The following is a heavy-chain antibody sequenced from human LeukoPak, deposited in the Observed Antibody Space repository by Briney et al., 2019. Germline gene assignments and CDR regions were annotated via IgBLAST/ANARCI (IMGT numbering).Heavy chain of an antibody. CDR1: GFTFSSYA. Sequence: GGSLRLSCAASGFTFSSYAMNWVRQAPGKGLEWVSAISGSGGSTYYADSVKGRFTISRDNAKNSLYLQMNSLRAEDTAVYYCARVLRDDILTGYPYYYGMDVWGQGTTVTVSS. J-gene: IGHJ6*02. D-gene: IGHD3-9*01. CDR2: ISGSGGST. CDR3: ARVLRDDILTGYPYYYGMDV. V-gene: IGHV3-23*01.